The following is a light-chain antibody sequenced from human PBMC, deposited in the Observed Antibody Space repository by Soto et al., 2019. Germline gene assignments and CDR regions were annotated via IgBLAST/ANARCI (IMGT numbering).Light chain of an antibody. J-gene: IGLJ1*01. CDR3: CSYAGTFYV. Sequence: QSFLTQPSPLSGSPWQSLTLSRTGNRIDVGGYNYVSWYQQHPGKAPKLMIYDVSNRPSGVSNRFSGSKSGNTASLTISGLQAEDEADYYCCSYAGTFYVFGTGTKVTVL. CDR1: RIDVGGYNY. V-gene: IGLV2-14*01. CDR2: DVS.